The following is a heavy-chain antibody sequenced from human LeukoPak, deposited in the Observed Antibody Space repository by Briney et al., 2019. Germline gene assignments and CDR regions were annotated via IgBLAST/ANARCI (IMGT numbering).Heavy chain of an antibody. Sequence: SETLSLTCNVSGGSMSSFYWSWIRQPPGKELEWIAYIYYSGSVDYNPSLKSRVTISIDTSKNQFSLKLSSVTAADTAVYYCARSNGNYYYYGMDGWGQGTTVTVSS. CDR1: GGSMSSFY. CDR2: IYYSGSV. V-gene: IGHV4-59*13. D-gene: IGHD2-8*01. J-gene: IGHJ6*02. CDR3: ARSNGNYYYYGMDG.